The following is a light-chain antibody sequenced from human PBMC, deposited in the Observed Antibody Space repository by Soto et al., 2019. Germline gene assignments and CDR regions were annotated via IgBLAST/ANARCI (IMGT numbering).Light chain of an antibody. CDR3: NSFTTANPCD. CDR2: DVS. CDR1: SSDVGGFDH. Sequence: QSALTQPASVSGSPGQSITISCTGASSDVGGFDHVSWYQQHPGKVPRLLIYDVSSRPSGVSDRFSGSKSDNTAFLTISGLQAEDEADYYCNSFTTANPCDFGTGTKVTVL. V-gene: IGLV2-14*03. J-gene: IGLJ1*01.